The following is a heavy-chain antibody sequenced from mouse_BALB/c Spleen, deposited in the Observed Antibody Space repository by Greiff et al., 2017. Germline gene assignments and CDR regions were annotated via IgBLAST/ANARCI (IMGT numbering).Heavy chain of an antibody. J-gene: IGHJ2*01. CDR1: GFTFSDYY. V-gene: IGHV5-4*02. CDR3: ARDRGDIYYYGSSIFDY. D-gene: IGHD1-1*01. CDR2: ISDGGSYT. Sequence: EVQRVESGGGLVKPGGSLKLSCAASGFTFSDYYMYWVRQTPEKRLEWVATISDGGSYTYYPDSVKGRFTISRDNAKNNLYLQMSSLKSEDTAMYYCARDRGDIYYYGSSIFDYWGQGTTLTVSS.